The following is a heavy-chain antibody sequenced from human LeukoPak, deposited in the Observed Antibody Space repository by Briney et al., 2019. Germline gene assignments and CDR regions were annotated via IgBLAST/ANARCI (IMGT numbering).Heavy chain of an antibody. CDR3: ARQAISGYDPPPFDS. CDR1: GGSISSSTYY. Sequence: KPSETLSLTCTVSGGSISSSTYYWGWIRQPPGKGLEWIGNLCYSGSTYYNPSLKSRVTISVDTSKNQFSLKLSSVTAADTAVYYCARQAISGYDPPPFDSWGQGTLVTVSS. V-gene: IGHV4-39*01. CDR2: LCYSGST. J-gene: IGHJ4*02. D-gene: IGHD5-12*01.